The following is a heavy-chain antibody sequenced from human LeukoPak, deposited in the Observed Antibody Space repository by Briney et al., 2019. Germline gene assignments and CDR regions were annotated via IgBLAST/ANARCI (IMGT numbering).Heavy chain of an antibody. CDR2: ISYDGSNK. D-gene: IGHD4-11*01. Sequence: PGGSLRLSCAASGFTFSSYAMRWVRQAPGKGLEWVAVISYDGSNKYYADSVKGRFTISRDNSKNTLYLQMNSLRAEDTAVYYCARDLRGDYRFDYWGQGTLVTVSS. CDR1: GFTFSSYA. V-gene: IGHV3-30*04. CDR3: ARDLRGDYRFDY. J-gene: IGHJ4*02.